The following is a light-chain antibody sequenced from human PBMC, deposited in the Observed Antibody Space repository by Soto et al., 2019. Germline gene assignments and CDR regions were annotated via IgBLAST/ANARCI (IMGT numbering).Light chain of an antibody. CDR2: WAS. Sequence: DIVMTQSPDSLSVSLGERATINCKPSQSILYRSNGKEYLALYQQKPGHPPKLLIYWASTRESGVPDRFSGSGSGTDFTLHISSLQAEDVAVYYCQQFFTTPLTFGEGTRVEI. CDR3: QQFFTTPLT. CDR1: QSILYRSNGKEY. J-gene: IGKJ4*01. V-gene: IGKV4-1*01.